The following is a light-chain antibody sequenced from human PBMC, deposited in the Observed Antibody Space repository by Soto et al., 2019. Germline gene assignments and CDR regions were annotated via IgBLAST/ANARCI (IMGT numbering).Light chain of an antibody. Sequence: EIGMTQSPATLSVSPGERATLSCRASQSFSSKLAWYQLKPGQAPRLLIYDASNRASGIPARFSGSGYGTDFNLTISSLETEDFALYYCQQRSSWPRTFGQGTKVDIK. V-gene: IGKV3-11*01. CDR1: QSFSSK. J-gene: IGKJ1*01. CDR2: DAS. CDR3: QQRSSWPRT.